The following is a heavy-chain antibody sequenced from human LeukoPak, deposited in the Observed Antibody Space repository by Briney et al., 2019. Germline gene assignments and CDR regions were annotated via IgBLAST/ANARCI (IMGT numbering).Heavy chain of an antibody. J-gene: IGHJ4*02. CDR1: GGSISSSSYY. CDR3: AREDVGIAARPGYFDY. CDR2: IYYSGST. D-gene: IGHD6-6*01. Sequence: SETLSLTCTVSGGSISSSSYYWGWIRQPPGKGLGWIGSIYYSGSTYYNPSLKSRATISVDTSKNQFSLKLSSVTAADTAVYYCAREDVGIAARPGYFDYWGQGTLVTVSS. V-gene: IGHV4-39*07.